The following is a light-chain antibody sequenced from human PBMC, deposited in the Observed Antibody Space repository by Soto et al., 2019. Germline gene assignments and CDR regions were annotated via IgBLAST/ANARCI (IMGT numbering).Light chain of an antibody. CDR1: QSVSSSY. Sequence: ESVLTQSPGTLSLSPGERATLSCRASQSVSSSYLAWYQQNRGQAPRLLIYGASSRAPGIPDRFGGSGSGTDFTLTISRLEPEDFAVYYCQQYGSSRWTFGQGTKVDIK. J-gene: IGKJ1*01. CDR2: GAS. CDR3: QQYGSSRWT. V-gene: IGKV3-20*01.